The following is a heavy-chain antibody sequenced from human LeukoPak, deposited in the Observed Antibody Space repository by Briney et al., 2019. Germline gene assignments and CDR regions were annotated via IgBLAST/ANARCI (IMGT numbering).Heavy chain of an antibody. J-gene: IGHJ3*02. CDR3: ARRLLAVSNTMVWGPADAFDI. D-gene: IGHD3-10*01. Sequence: GESLKISCKASGYNFADYWIGWVRQTPGKGLGWMGIIYPDDSETKNSPSFEGQVTISVDESTSTAYLQWSSLKASDTAVYYCARRLLAVSNTMVWGPADAFDIWGQGTTVTVSS. CDR2: IYPDDSET. V-gene: IGHV5-51*01. CDR1: GYNFADYW.